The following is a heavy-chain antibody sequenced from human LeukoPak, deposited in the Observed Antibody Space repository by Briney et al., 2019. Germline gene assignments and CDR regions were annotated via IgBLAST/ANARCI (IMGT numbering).Heavy chain of an antibody. CDR1: GGSFSGYY. CDR3: ARDITRTGAFDI. V-gene: IGHV4-34*01. Sequence: SETLSLTCAVYGGSFSGYYWSWIRQPPGKGLEWIGEINHSGSTNYNPSLKSRVTISVDTSKNQFSLKLSSVTAADTAVYYCARDITRTGAFDIWGQGTMVTVSS. J-gene: IGHJ3*02. D-gene: IGHD2-15*01. CDR2: INHSGST.